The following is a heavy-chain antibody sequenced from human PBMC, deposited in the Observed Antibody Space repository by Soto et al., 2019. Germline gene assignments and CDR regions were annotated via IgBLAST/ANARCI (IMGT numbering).Heavy chain of an antibody. Sequence: QVQLLQSGAEVKKPGASVTLSCKTSGYTFTSHAIHWVRQAPGQRLEWMGWITTDYGNTKYSQKFQDRITITRDTSASTAYMELSSLIPEDTAVYYCARDQWLVAFDYWGQGTLVTVSS. CDR3: ARDQWLVAFDY. D-gene: IGHD6-19*01. J-gene: IGHJ4*02. V-gene: IGHV1-3*04. CDR1: GYTFTSHA. CDR2: ITTDYGNT.